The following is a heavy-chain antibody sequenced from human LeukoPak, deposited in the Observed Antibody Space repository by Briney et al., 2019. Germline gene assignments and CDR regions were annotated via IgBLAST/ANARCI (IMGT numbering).Heavy chain of an antibody. CDR2: ISWNSGSI. V-gene: IGHV3-9*01. J-gene: IGHJ4*02. D-gene: IGHD2-15*01. CDR3: AVGGIDY. Sequence: PGGSLRLSCAASGFTFDDYAMHWVRQAPGKGLEWVSGISWNSGSIGYADSVKGRFTISRDNAKNTLYLQMNSLRAEDTAVYYCAVGGIDYWGQGTLVTVSS. CDR1: GFTFDDYA.